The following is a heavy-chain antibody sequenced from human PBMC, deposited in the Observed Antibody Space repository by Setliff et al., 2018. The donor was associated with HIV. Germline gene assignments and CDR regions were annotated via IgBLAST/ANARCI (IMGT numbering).Heavy chain of an antibody. CDR1: GDSVSSRSYY. J-gene: IGHJ5*02. V-gene: IGHV4-61*02. CDR2: IYTSGST. D-gene: IGHD3-22*01. CDR3: ARDRGYYDSSGSDPGFDP. Sequence: SETLSLTCTVSGDSVSSRSYYWSWIRQPPGKGLEWIGRIYTSGSTNYNPSLKSRVTISVDTSKNQFSLKLSSMTAADTAVYYCARDRGYYDSSGSDPGFDPWGQGTLVTVSS.